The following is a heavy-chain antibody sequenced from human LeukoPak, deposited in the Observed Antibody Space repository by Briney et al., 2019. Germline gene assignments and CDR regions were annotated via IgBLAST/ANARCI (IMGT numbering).Heavy chain of an antibody. CDR3: ARVAGITMIVVVIYFDY. D-gene: IGHD3-22*01. Sequence: SETLSLTCTVFGGSISSSGSYWAWIRQPPGKGLEWIGEINHSGSTNYNPSLKSRVTISVDTSKNQFSLKLSSVTAADTAVYYCARVAGITMIVVVIYFDYWGQGTLVTVSS. CDR1: GGSISSSGSY. V-gene: IGHV4-39*07. CDR2: INHSGST. J-gene: IGHJ4*02.